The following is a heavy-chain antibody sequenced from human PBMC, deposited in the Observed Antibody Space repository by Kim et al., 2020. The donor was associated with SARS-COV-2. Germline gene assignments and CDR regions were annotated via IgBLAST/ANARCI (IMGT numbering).Heavy chain of an antibody. CDR1: GFTFSSYG. CDR3: ARGPTFDY. CDR2: ISYDGSNK. Sequence: GGSLRLSCAASGFTFSSYGMHWVRQAPGKGLEWVAVISYDGSNKYYADSVKGRFTISRDNSKNTLYLQMNSLRAEDTAVYYCARGPTFDYWGQGTLVTVSS. J-gene: IGHJ4*02. V-gene: IGHV3-33*05.